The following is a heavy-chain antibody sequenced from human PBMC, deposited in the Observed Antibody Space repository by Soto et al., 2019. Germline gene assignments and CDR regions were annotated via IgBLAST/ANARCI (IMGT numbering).Heavy chain of an antibody. CDR1: GYTFTSYG. V-gene: IGHV1-18*01. D-gene: IGHD3-3*01. Sequence: ASVKVSCKASGYTFTSYGISWVRQAPGQGLEWMGWISAYNGNTNYAQKLQGRVTMTTDTSTSTAYMELRSLRSDDTAVYYCASARITIFGVVDYYYGMDVWGQGTTVTVSS. CDR3: ASARITIFGVVDYYYGMDV. J-gene: IGHJ6*02. CDR2: ISAYNGNT.